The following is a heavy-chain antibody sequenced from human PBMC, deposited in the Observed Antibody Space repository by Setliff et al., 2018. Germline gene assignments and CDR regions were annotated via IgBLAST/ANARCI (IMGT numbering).Heavy chain of an antibody. CDR1: GYTFSRYW. D-gene: IGHD3-10*01. J-gene: IGHJ6*02. CDR3: ARDHVYGSQYYYYYYGMDV. CDR2: IKQDGSEK. V-gene: IGHV3-7*01. Sequence: GGSLRLSCAASGYTFSRYWMSWVRQAPGKGLEWVANIKQDGSEKYYVDSVKGRFTISRDNAKNSLYLQMNSLRAEDTAVYYCARDHVYGSQYYYYYYGMDVWGQGTTVTVS.